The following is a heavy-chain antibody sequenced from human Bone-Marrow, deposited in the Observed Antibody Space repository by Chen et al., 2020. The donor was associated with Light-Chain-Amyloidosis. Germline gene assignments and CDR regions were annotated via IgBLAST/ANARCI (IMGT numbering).Heavy chain of an antibody. Sequence: EVKKPGESLKISCKGSGYTFPNYWIGWVRQMPGKGLEWMGVIYPDDSDARYSPSFEGQVTISADMSITTAYLQWRSLKASDTAMYYCARRRDGYNFDYWGQGTLVTVSS. CDR1: GYTFPNYW. CDR2: IYPDDSDA. CDR3: ARRRDGYNFDY. J-gene: IGHJ4*02. V-gene: IGHV5-51*01. D-gene: IGHD5-12*01.